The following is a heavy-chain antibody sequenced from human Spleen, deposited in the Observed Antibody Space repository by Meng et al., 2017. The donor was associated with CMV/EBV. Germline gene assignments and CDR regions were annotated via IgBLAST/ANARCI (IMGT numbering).Heavy chain of an antibody. CDR2: INRDGTSS. J-gene: IGHJ4*02. Sequence: GESPKISCAASGFTLSSHWLHWVRQAPGKGLVWVSRINRDGTSSTYADSVKGRFTLSRDNAKNTVYLEMNSLRAEDTAVYYCARSGSYPQYYFDFWGQGTLVTVSS. CDR3: ARSGSYPQYYFDF. CDR1: GFTLSSHW. D-gene: IGHD5-12*01. V-gene: IGHV3-74*01.